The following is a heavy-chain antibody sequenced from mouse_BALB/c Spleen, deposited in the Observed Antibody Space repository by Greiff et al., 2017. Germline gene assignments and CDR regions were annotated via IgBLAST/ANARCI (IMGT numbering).Heavy chain of an antibody. CDR1: GFTFSSFG. CDR2: ISSGSSTI. CDR3: AGGITTSPYYFDY. Sequence: EVQVVESGGGLVQPGGSRKLSCAASGFTFSSFGMHWVRQAPEKGLEWVAYISSGSSTIYYADTVKGRFTISRDNPKNTLFLQMTSLRSEDTAMFYCAGGITTSPYYFDYWGQGTTLTVSS. J-gene: IGHJ2*01. V-gene: IGHV5-17*02. D-gene: IGHD1-2*01.